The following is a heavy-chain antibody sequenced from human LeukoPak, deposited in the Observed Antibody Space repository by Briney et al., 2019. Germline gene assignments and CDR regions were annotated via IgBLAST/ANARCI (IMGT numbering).Heavy chain of an antibody. Sequence: SETLSLTCAVYGGSFSGYYWSWIRQPPGKGLEWIGEINHSGSTNYNPSLKSRVTISVDTSKNQSSLKLSSVTAADTAVYYCARARVRRWFDPWGQGTLVTVSS. J-gene: IGHJ5*02. D-gene: IGHD1-1*01. CDR1: GGSFSGYY. CDR3: ARARVRRWFDP. CDR2: INHSGST. V-gene: IGHV4-34*01.